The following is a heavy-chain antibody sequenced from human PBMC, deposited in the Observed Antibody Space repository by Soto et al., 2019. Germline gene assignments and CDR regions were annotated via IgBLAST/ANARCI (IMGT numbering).Heavy chain of an antibody. V-gene: IGHV5-51*01. Sequence: PGESRKIPCKGSGYSFTSYWILWLRQMPGKGLEWMGIIYPGDSDTRYSPSFQGQVTISADKSTSTPYLPWSSLKASDTAMYFFLRLSVGSTPLDYLGQGTLVTGSS. CDR1: GYSFTSYW. J-gene: IGHJ4*02. CDR3: LRLSVGSTPLDY. CDR2: IYPGDSDT.